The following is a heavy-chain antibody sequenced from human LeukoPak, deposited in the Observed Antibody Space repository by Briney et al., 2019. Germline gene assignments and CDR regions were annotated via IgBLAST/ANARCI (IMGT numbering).Heavy chain of an antibody. V-gene: IGHV3-74*01. CDR3: ARKVGATLDNYFDY. J-gene: IGHJ4*02. CDR2: INSDGSST. Sequence: GGSLRLSCAASGFTFSSYAMSWVRQAPGKGLVWVSRINSDGSSTSYADSVKGRFTISRDNAKNTLYLQMNSLRAEDTAVYYCARKVGATLDNYFDYWGQGTLVTVSS. D-gene: IGHD1-26*01. CDR1: GFTFSSYA.